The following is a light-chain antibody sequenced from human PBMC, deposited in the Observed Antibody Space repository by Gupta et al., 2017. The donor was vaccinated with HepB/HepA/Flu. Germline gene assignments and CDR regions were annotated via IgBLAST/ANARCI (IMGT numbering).Light chain of an antibody. CDR1: HDIKTF. V-gene: IGKV1-33*01. CDR3: QQYDRIPHT. CDR2: GAS. Sequence: EIQMTQSPSFLASSVGDGVTITCQATHDIKTFLNWFQQKSGQAPRLLIYGASNLESGVPPRFSGSGSGTQFSLTITSLQPEDVASYVCQQYDRIPHTFGQGT. J-gene: IGKJ2*01.